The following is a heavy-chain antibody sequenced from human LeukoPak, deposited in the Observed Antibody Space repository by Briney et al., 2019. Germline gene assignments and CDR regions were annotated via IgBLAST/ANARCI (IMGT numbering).Heavy chain of an antibody. J-gene: IGHJ4*02. V-gene: IGHV4-4*07. CDR2: IYSSGNT. Sequence: SETLSLTCTVSGGSISSYYWNWIRQPAGKGLEWIGRIYSSGNTNYNPSLKSRVTMSVDTSKNQLSLKLSSVTAADTAVYYCARALCSSSWTFDSWGQGTLVTVSS. D-gene: IGHD6-13*01. CDR1: GGSISSYY. CDR3: ARALCSSSWTFDS.